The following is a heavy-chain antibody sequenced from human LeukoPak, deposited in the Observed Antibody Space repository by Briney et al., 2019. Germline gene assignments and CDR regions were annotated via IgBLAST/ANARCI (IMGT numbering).Heavy chain of an antibody. Sequence: GGSLRLSCAASGFTFSDYDMSWLRQAPGKGLEWVSVISGSGASTYYADSVKGRFTISRDNSKNMLYLQMNSLRAEDTAVYYCAKGRGNWGGWAFDIWGQGTMVTVSS. V-gene: IGHV3-23*01. CDR1: GFTFSDYD. CDR2: ISGSGAST. D-gene: IGHD7-27*01. CDR3: AKGRGNWGGWAFDI. J-gene: IGHJ3*02.